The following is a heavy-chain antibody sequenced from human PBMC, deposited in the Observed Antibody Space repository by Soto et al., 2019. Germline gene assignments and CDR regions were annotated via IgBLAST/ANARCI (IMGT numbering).Heavy chain of an antibody. V-gene: IGHV4-61*01. CDR1: GFSVNSGNYY. Sequence: SETLSLTCTVSGFSVNSGNYYWSWIRQTPGKGLEWIGYIYQSGSTRYNPSLKSRVTISLDTSKNQFSLKMSSVTAADTAVYYCARGRSLPEKQVLRYFDPVPYYYYGMDVWGQGTTVTVSS. D-gene: IGHD3-9*01. CDR3: ARGRSLPEKQVLRYFDPVPYYYYGMDV. J-gene: IGHJ6*02. CDR2: IYQSGST.